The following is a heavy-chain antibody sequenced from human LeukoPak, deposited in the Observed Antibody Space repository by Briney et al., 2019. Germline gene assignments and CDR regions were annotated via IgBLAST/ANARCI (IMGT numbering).Heavy chain of an antibody. J-gene: IGHJ4*02. V-gene: IGHV4-34*01. CDR3: ARASVYYGSGSYYMY. CDR1: GGSFSGYY. D-gene: IGHD3-10*01. Sequence: PSETLSLTCAVYGGSFSGYYWSWIRQPPGKGLEWIGETNHSGSTNYNPSLKSRVTISVDTSKNQFSLKLSSVTAADTAVYYCARASVYYGSGSYYMYWGQGTLVTVSS. CDR2: TNHSGST.